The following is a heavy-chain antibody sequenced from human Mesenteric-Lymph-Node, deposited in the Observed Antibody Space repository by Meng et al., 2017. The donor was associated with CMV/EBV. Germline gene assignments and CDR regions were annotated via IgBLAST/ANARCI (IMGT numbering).Heavy chain of an antibody. CDR1: GFTFTSHA. CDR2: ISYDGRIK. V-gene: IGHV3-30*04. CDR3: ARDPQVYAIDY. Sequence: GESLKISCAASGFTFTSHAMHWVRQAPGKGLEWVAVISYDGRIKYNADSVTGRFTISRDNSKNTLFLQMNSLRTEDTAMYYCARDPQVYAIDYCGQGTLVTVSS. D-gene: IGHD2-8*01. J-gene: IGHJ4*02.